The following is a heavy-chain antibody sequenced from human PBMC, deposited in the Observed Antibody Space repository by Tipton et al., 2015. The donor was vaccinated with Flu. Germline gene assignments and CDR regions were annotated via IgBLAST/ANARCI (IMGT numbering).Heavy chain of an antibody. CDR2: INHSGST. CDR3: SSKVANWEVWEPLDY. CDR1: GGSFSGYY. D-gene: IGHD7-27*01. J-gene: IGHJ4*02. V-gene: IGHV4-34*01. Sequence: GLVKPSETLSLTCAVYGGSFSGYYWSWIRQPPGKGLEWIGEINHSGSTNYNPSLKSRVTISADTSKNQFSLKLSSVTAAYTAVYYCSSKVANWEVWEPLDYWGQATLATDSS.